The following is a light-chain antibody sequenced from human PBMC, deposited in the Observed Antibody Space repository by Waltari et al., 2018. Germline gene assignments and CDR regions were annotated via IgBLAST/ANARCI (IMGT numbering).Light chain of an antibody. CDR2: WAS. Sequence: DIVMTQSPDSLAVSLGERATFNCTSSQSVLYSSNNKNYLAWYQQKPGQPPKLLIYWASIRESGAPDRFSGSGSGTDFTLTINSLQAEDVAVYYCQQYYNTPSTFGPGTKVDIK. CDR3: QQYYNTPST. J-gene: IGKJ3*01. CDR1: QSVLYSSNNKNY. V-gene: IGKV4-1*01.